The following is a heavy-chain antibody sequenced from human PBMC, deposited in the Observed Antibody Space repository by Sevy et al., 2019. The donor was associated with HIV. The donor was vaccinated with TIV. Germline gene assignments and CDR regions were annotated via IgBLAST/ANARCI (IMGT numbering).Heavy chain of an antibody. CDR3: ARAGATIFGIVTMSFDV. D-gene: IGHD3-3*01. V-gene: IGHV6-1*01. Sequence: SQTLSLTCAISGDSVSTNSAVWNWIRQSPSRGLEWLGRTYYRSKWYNDYSVPLKGRLTITPDTSKNQFSLNLKSVTADDTAVYFCARAGATIFGIVTMSFDVWGQGTLVTVSS. J-gene: IGHJ4*02. CDR2: TYYRSKWYN. CDR1: GDSVSTNSAV.